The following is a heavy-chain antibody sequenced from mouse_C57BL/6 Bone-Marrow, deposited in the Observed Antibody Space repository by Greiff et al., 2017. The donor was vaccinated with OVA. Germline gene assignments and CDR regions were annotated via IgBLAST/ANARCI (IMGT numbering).Heavy chain of an antibody. J-gene: IGHJ2*01. CDR1: GFTFSDAW. D-gene: IGHD2-4*01. Sequence: EVKVEESGGGLVQPGGSMKLSCAASGFTFSDAWMDWVRQSPEKGLEWVAEIRNKANNHATYYAESVKGRFTISRDDSKSSVYLQMNSLRAEDTGIYYCTRGGYDYDRAGYYFDYWGQGTTLTVAS. CDR2: IRNKANNHAT. CDR3: TRGGYDYDRAGYYFDY. V-gene: IGHV6-6*01.